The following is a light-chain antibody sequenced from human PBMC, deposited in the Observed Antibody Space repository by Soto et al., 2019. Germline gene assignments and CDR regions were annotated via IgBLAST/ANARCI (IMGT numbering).Light chain of an antibody. CDR2: EVS. V-gene: IGLV2-14*01. J-gene: IGLJ1*01. Sequence: QSVLTQPASVSGSPGQSITISCTGTSSDVGSYNYVSWYQQHPGKAPKLMIYEVSNRPSGVSNRFSGSKSGNAASLTISGLQAEDEADYYCSSYSSSSTPYVFGTGTKLTVL. CDR1: SSDVGSYNY. CDR3: SSYSSSSTPYV.